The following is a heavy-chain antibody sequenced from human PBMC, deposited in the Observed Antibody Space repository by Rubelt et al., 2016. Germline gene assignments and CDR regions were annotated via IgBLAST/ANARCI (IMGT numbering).Heavy chain of an antibody. Sequence: QLQLRESGPGLVKPSETLSLTCTVSGGSISSYYWGWIRQPPGKGLEWIGCIFYSGSTYYNPSLKSRVTISVDTSKNQFSLKLNSVTAADRAVYYCARHLDRYYYYYMDVWGKGTTVTVSS. V-gene: IGHV4-39*01. CDR3: ARHLDRYYYYYMDV. CDR2: IFYSGST. CDR1: GGSISSYY. J-gene: IGHJ6*03.